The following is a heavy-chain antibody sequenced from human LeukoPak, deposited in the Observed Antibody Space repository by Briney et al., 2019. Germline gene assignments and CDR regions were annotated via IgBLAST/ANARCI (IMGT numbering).Heavy chain of an antibody. V-gene: IGHV4-39*01. CDR2: ISYSGST. D-gene: IGHD1-26*01. Sequence: SETLSLTCTVSGGSISSSRYYWAGIRQPPGKGLDWIGSISYSGSTYYNSSLKSRLTISVDTSKNQFSLRLSSVTAADTAVYYCARHSDGGSYHDPFDIWGQGTMATVSS. J-gene: IGHJ3*02. CDR1: GGSISSSRYY. CDR3: ARHSDGGSYHDPFDI.